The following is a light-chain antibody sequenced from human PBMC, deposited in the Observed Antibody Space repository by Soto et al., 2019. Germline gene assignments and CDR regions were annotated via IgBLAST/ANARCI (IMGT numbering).Light chain of an antibody. V-gene: IGKV3-15*01. J-gene: IGKJ1*01. CDR2: GAS. CDR1: QSISSS. CDR3: QQYTTSPWT. Sequence: EIVMTQSPATLSVSPGERATLSCRASQSISSSLAWYQQKPGQAPRLLIYGASTRATGIPARFSGSGSGTDFTLTISRLEPEDFAVYFCQQYTTSPWTFGQGTTVEI.